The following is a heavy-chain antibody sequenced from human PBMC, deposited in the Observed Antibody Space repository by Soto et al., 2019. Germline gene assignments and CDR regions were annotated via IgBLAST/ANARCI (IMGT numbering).Heavy chain of an antibody. CDR1: GGTFSSYA. CDR3: ARVYSSSPTYFDY. J-gene: IGHJ4*02. Sequence: GASVKVSCKASGGTFSSYAISCVRQAPGQGLEWMGGIIPIFGTANYAQKFQGRVTITADESTSTAYMELSSLRSEDTAVYYCARVYSSSPTYFDYWGQGTLVTVSS. D-gene: IGHD6-6*01. CDR2: IIPIFGTA. V-gene: IGHV1-69*13.